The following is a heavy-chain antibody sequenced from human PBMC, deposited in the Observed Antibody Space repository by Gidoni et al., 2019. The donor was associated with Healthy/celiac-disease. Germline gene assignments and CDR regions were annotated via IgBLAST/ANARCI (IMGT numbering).Heavy chain of an antibody. J-gene: IGHJ4*02. CDR2: IWYDGSNK. D-gene: IGHD2-21*02. Sequence: QVQLVEPGGGVVQPGRSLRLSCAASGFTFSGYGMHWVRQAPGKGLEWVAVIWYDGSNKYYADSVKGRFTISRDNSKNTLYLQVNSLRAEDTAVYYCARDLCGGDCYGLDYWGQGTLVTVSS. V-gene: IGHV3-33*01. CDR1: GFTFSGYG. CDR3: ARDLCGGDCYGLDY.